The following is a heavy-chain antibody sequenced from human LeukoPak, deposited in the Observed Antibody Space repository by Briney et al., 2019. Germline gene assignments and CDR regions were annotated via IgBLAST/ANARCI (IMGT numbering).Heavy chain of an antibody. J-gene: IGHJ4*02. D-gene: IGHD7-27*01. V-gene: IGHV4-59*01. CDR1: RGSISNYY. CDR2: FSYSGGT. Sequence: SETLSLTCTVSRGSISNYYWGWIRQPPGKGLEWIGFFSYSGGTNYNPSLKSRVTISVDTSKNQFSLKLTSVTAADTAVYYCARDGPGDVGFDYWGQGTLVTVSS. CDR3: ARDGPGDVGFDY.